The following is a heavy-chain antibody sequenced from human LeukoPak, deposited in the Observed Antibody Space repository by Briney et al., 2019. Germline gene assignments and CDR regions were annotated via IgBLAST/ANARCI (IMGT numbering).Heavy chain of an antibody. CDR2: INPNSGGT. Sequence: ASVKVSGKASGYTFTGYYMHWVRPAPGQGLEWMGWINPNSGGTNYAQKFQGRVTMTTDTSTSTAYMELRSLRSDDTAVYYCARGFSYQLLPRGRNWFDPWGQGTLVTVSS. J-gene: IGHJ5*02. D-gene: IGHD2-2*01. V-gene: IGHV1-2*02. CDR1: GYTFTGYY. CDR3: ARGFSYQLLPRGRNWFDP.